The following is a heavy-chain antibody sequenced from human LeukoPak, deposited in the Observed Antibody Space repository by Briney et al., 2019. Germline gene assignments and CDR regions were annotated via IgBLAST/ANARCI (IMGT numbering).Heavy chain of an antibody. V-gene: IGHV4-34*01. J-gene: IGHJ3*02. CDR2: INHSGST. CDR1: GGSFSGYY. CDR3: ARRGTNYDILTGYYFINAFDI. D-gene: IGHD3-9*01. Sequence: MSSETLSLTCAVYGGSFSGYYWSWIRQPPGKGLEWIGEINHSGSTNYNPSLKSRVTISVDTSKNQFSLKLSSVTAADTAVYYCARRGTNYDILTGYYFINAFDIWGQGTMVTVSS.